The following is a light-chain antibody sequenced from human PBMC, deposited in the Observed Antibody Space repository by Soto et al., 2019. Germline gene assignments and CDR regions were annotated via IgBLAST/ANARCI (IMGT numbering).Light chain of an antibody. CDR1: SSDIGNYNY. V-gene: IGLV2-14*01. J-gene: IGLJ1*01. Sequence: QSVLTQPASVSGSPGQSFTISCTGTSSDIGNYNYVSWYQQYPGKVPNLIIYEVSNRPSGVSNRFSGSKSGNTASLTISGLQAEDEADYYCSSFTGISTPYVFGTGTKVTVL. CDR2: EVS. CDR3: SSFTGISTPYV.